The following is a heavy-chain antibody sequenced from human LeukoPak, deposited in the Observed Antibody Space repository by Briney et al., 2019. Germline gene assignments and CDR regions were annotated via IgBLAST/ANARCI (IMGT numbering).Heavy chain of an antibody. V-gene: IGHV3-33*01. Sequence: PGRSLRFSCAASGFTFSSYGMHCVRQAPGKGLEWVAVIWYDGSNKYYADSVKGRFTISRDNSKNTLYLQMNSLRAEDTAVYYCATAPYYYGSGSYPYYYYGMDDWGQGTTVTVSS. CDR3: ATAPYYYGSGSYPYYYYGMDD. D-gene: IGHD3-10*01. J-gene: IGHJ6*02. CDR1: GFTFSSYG. CDR2: IWYDGSNK.